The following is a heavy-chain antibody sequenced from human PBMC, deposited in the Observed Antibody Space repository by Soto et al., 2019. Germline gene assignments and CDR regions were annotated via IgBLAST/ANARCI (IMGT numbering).Heavy chain of an antibody. CDR3: AKEYGSTWIDH. Sequence: GGSLRLSCAASGFTFSTYGMHWVRQAPGKGLEWVAAMSYDGTKQYYVDSVKGRFTISRDNSRNTLFLQLNSLRDEDTAVYYCAKEYGSTWIDHWGQGTSVTVSS. CDR2: MSYDGTKQ. D-gene: IGHD6-13*01. V-gene: IGHV3-30*18. CDR1: GFTFSTYG. J-gene: IGHJ4*02.